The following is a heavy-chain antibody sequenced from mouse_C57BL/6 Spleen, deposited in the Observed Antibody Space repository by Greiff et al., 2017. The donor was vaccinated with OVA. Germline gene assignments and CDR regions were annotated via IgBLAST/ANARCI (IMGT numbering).Heavy chain of an antibody. CDR2: IDPNGGGT. CDR1: GYTFTSYW. J-gene: IGHJ3*01. V-gene: IGHV1-72*01. Sequence: QVQLQQPGAELVKPGASVKLSCKASGYTFTSYWMHWVQQRPGRGLEWIGRIDPNGGGTKYNQKFKSKATLTVDKPSSTAYMQLSSLTSEDSAVYDSARLGIKDYAWFAYWGQGTLVTVSA. D-gene: IGHD2-4*01. CDR3: ARLGIKDYAWFAY.